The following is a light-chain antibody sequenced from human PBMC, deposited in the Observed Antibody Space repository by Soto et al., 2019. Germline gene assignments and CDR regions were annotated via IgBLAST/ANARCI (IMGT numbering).Light chain of an antibody. V-gene: IGKV3-15*01. CDR2: GAS. J-gene: IGKJ2*01. CDR3: QQYHNWPPQYT. CDR1: QSVASN. Sequence: EIVMTQSPASLSVSPGDGATLSCRASQSVASNVAWYQQKPGQGPRLLIHGASTRAVGVPATFSGSGSGTDFTLTISSLQSEDFAVYYCQQYHNWPPQYTFGQGTKLQI.